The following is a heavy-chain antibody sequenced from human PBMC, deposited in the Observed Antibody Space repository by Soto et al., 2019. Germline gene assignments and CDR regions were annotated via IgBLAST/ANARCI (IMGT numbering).Heavy chain of an antibody. J-gene: IGHJ4*02. D-gene: IGHD2-15*01. CDR3: ARDFSMVVVAPGY. CDR1: GFTFSSYA. V-gene: IGHV3-30-3*01. Sequence: QGQLVESGGGVVQPGRSLRLSCAASGFTFSSYAMHWVRRAPGKGLEWVAVISYDGSNKYYADSVKGRFTISRDNSRDTVYLQMNSLRAEDTAVYYCARDFSMVVVAPGYWGQGTLVTVSS. CDR2: ISYDGSNK.